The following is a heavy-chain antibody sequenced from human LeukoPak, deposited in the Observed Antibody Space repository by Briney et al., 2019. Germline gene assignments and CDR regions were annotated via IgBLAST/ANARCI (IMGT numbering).Heavy chain of an antibody. CDR3: ARVLSGSGSSSNYYYGMDV. J-gene: IGHJ6*02. Sequence: ASVKVSCKASGYTFTSYGISWVRQAPGQGLEWMGWISAYNGNTNYAQKLQGRVTMTTDTSTSTAYMELRSLRSDDTAVYYCARVLSGSGSSSNYYYGMDVWGQGTTVTVSS. CDR1: GYTFTSYG. CDR2: ISAYNGNT. D-gene: IGHD3-10*01. V-gene: IGHV1-18*01.